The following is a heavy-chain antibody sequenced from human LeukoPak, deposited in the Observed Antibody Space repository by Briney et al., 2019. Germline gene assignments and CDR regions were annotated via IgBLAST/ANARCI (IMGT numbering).Heavy chain of an antibody. Sequence: SETLSLTCTVSGGSISSYYWSWIRQPPGKGLEWIGYIYHSGSTNYNPSLKSRVTISVDTSKNQFSLKLSSVTAADTAVYYCARDGLGGWYGGTSYFDYWGQGTLVTVSS. CDR2: IYHSGST. J-gene: IGHJ4*02. CDR3: ARDGLGGWYGGTSYFDY. V-gene: IGHV4-59*01. D-gene: IGHD6-19*01. CDR1: GGSISSYY.